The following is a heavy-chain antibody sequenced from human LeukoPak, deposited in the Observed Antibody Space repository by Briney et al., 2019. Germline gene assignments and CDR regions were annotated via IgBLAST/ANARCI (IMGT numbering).Heavy chain of an antibody. Sequence: GGSLRLSCAASGFTFSSYPMHWVRQAPGKGLEWVAVISYDGSNHYYADSVKGRFTISRDNSKHTLYLQMNSLRAEDTAVYYCARALVGATYLYYWGQGTLVTVSA. CDR1: GFTFSSYP. CDR2: ISYDGSNH. CDR3: ARALVGATYLYY. V-gene: IGHV3-30*04. J-gene: IGHJ4*02. D-gene: IGHD1-26*01.